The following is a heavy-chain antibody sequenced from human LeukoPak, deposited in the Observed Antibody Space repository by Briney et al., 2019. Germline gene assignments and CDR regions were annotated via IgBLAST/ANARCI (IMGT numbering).Heavy chain of an antibody. CDR3: ARTSSSGLVGGYYFDY. Sequence: SETLSLTCTVSGGSISSYYWSWIRQPAGKGLEWIGRIYTSGSTYYNPSLKSRVTISVDTSKNQFSLKLSSVTAADTAVYYCARTSSSGLVGGYYFDYWGQGTLVTVSS. CDR2: IYTSGST. D-gene: IGHD6-19*01. V-gene: IGHV4-4*07. J-gene: IGHJ4*02. CDR1: GGSISSYY.